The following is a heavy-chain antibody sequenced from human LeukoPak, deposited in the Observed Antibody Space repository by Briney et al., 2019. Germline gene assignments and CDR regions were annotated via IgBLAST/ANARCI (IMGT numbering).Heavy chain of an antibody. J-gene: IGHJ5*02. Sequence: SETLSLTCTVSGGSISSGDYYWSWIRQPPGKGLEWTGYIYYSGSTYYNPSLKSRVTISVDTSKNQFSLKLSSVTAADTAVYYCARGKLLGWFDPWGQGTLVTVSS. V-gene: IGHV4-30-4*08. CDR3: ARGKLLGWFDP. CDR1: GGSISSGDYY. D-gene: IGHD1-26*01. CDR2: IYYSGST.